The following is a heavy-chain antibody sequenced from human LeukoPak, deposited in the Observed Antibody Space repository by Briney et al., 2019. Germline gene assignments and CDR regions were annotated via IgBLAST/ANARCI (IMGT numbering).Heavy chain of an antibody. Sequence: SGTLSLTCAVSGGSISSSNWWSWVRQPPGKGLEWIGEIYHSGSTNYNPSLKSRVTISVDKSKNQFSLKLSSVTAADTAVYYCARNYDILTGLIFDYWGQGTLVTVSS. CDR3: ARNYDILTGLIFDY. J-gene: IGHJ4*02. V-gene: IGHV4-4*02. CDR2: IYHSGST. CDR1: GGSISSSNW. D-gene: IGHD3-9*01.